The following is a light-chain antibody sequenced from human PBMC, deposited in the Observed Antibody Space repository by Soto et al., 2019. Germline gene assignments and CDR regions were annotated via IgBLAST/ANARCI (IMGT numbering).Light chain of an antibody. Sequence: EVVLTQSPVTLSVSPGETATLSCRASEGISSNLAWYQQKPGQAPRLLVYGASTRATGIPARFSGSVSGTEFTLTISSLQSEDFAIYYCQQYSKWPRTFGQGTKV. CDR2: GAS. J-gene: IGKJ1*01. CDR1: EGISSN. CDR3: QQYSKWPRT. V-gene: IGKV3-15*01.